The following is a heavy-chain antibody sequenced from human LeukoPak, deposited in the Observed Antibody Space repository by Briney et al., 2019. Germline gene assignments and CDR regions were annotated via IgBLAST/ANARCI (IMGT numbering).Heavy chain of an antibody. Sequence: PGGSLRLSCAASGFTVSSNYMSWVRQAPGKGLEWVSVIYSGGSTYYADSVKGRFTISRDDSKNTLYLQMNSLRAEDTAVYYCAREGGVAVAGTDAFDIWGQGTMVTVSS. V-gene: IGHV3-53*01. D-gene: IGHD6-19*01. CDR1: GFTVSSNY. CDR3: AREGGVAVAGTDAFDI. J-gene: IGHJ3*02. CDR2: IYSGGST.